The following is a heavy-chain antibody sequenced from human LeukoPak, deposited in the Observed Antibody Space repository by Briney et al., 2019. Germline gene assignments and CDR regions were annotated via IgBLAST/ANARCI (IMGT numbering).Heavy chain of an antibody. J-gene: IGHJ3*02. CDR3: ARGIFGYYGAFDI. CDR2: IYHSGST. D-gene: IGHD3-22*01. CDR1: GYSISSGYY. V-gene: IGHV4-38-2*02. Sequence: SETLSLTCTVSGYSISSGYYWGWIRQPPRKGLEWIGRIYHSGSTYYNPSLKSRGTISVDTSKNQFSLKLSSVTAADTAVYYCARGIFGYYGAFDIWGQGTMVTVSS.